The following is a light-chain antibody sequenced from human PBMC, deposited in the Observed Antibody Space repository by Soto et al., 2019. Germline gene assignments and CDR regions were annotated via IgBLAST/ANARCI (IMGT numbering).Light chain of an antibody. V-gene: IGKV1-13*02. CDR2: DAS. CDR1: QGISSA. CDR3: QQFNSYLLT. J-gene: IGKJ4*01. Sequence: AIQLTQSPSSLSASVGDRVTITCRASQGISSALAWYQQKPGKAPKLLIYDASSLESGVPPRFSGSGSGTDFTLTISSLQPEDFATYYCQQFNSYLLTFGGGNQVQIK.